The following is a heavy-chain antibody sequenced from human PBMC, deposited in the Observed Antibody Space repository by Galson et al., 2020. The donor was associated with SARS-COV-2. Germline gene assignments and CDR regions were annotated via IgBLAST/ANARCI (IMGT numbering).Heavy chain of an antibody. Sequence: ASVKVSCKVSGFALTELSMHWVRQAPGKGLEWMGGFDPEDGETIYAQKFQGRITLTEDTSTDTAYMELSSLISEDTAVYYCATVAPFYTGSYSQYYMGVWGKGTTVTVSS. V-gene: IGHV1-24*01. CDR1: GFALTELS. D-gene: IGHD1-26*01. J-gene: IGHJ6*03. CDR2: FDPEDGET. CDR3: ATVAPFYTGSYSQYYMGV.